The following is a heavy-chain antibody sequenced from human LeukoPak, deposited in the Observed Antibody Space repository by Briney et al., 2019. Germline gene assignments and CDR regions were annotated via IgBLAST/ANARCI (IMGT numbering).Heavy chain of an antibody. CDR3: ARDMGTADDFWTDY. V-gene: IGHV4-59*12. CDR2: IYDSGST. J-gene: IGHJ4*02. D-gene: IGHD3/OR15-3a*01. CDR1: GGSIRSYH. Sequence: PSETLSLTCTVSGGSIRSYHWSWIRQPPGKRLEWLGYIYDSGSTNYNPSLKSRVTISIDTSKNQFSLKLSSVTAADTAVYYCARDMGTADDFWTDYWGQGTLVTVSS.